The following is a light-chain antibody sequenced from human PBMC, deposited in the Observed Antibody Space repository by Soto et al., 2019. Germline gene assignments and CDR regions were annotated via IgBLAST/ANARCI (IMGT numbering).Light chain of an antibody. CDR1: ENVYINS. V-gene: IGKV3-20*01. CDR2: GAA. J-gene: IGKJ3*01. Sequence: EIVLTQSPGTLSLSPGEGATLSCRASENVYINSLAWYQQKPGQPPRLLIYGAATSASAVPDRFSGSGSGADFTLTISGLVPEDFAVYYCQQYGTSPLTCGPGTRVD. CDR3: QQYGTSPLT.